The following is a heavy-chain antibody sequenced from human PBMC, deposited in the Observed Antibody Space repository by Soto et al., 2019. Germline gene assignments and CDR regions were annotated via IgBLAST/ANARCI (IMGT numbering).Heavy chain of an antibody. D-gene: IGHD6-13*01. V-gene: IGHV3-30-3*01. CDR3: ARDHSQLGIPLWYFDL. J-gene: IGHJ2*01. Sequence: PGGSLRLSCAASGFSFSSYAMQWVRQAPGKGLEWVAVISYDGSKKHYADSVKGRFTISRDNSRTTLYLQMNSLRAEDTAVYYCARDHSQLGIPLWYFDLWGRGTLVTVSS. CDR1: GFSFSSYA. CDR2: ISYDGSKK.